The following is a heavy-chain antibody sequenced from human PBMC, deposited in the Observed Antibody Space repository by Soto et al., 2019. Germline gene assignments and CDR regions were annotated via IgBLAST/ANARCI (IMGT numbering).Heavy chain of an antibody. CDR1: GYTFNVYD. J-gene: IGHJ4*02. D-gene: IGHD4-4*01. Sequence: GASVKVSSKASGYTFNVYDMHGARQAPGQGLEWMGWINPNSGGTNYAQKFQGWVTMTRDTSISTAYMELSRLRSDDTAVYYCAREVGYSNYVRREFGYFDYWAQGTLVTVSS. CDR3: AREVGYSNYVRREFGYFDY. CDR2: INPNSGGT. V-gene: IGHV1-2*04.